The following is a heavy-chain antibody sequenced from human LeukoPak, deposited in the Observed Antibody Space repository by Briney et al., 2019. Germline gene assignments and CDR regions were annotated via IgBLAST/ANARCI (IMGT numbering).Heavy chain of an antibody. CDR3: ARDPRGPTTYDSSARDSLDY. V-gene: IGHV3-30*03. CDR2: ILYDGSVQ. J-gene: IGHJ4*02. CDR1: GFTFSSYS. D-gene: IGHD3-22*01. Sequence: GGSLRLSCAASGFTFSSYSMHWVRQAPGKGLEWLAVILYDGSVQYYAESMKGRLTISRDNSRNTVYMQMSSLRTEDTAVYYCARDPRGPTTYDSSARDSLDYWGQGTLVTVSS.